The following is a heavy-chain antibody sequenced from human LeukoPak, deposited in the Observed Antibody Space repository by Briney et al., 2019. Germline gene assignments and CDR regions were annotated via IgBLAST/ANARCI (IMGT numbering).Heavy chain of an antibody. CDR1: GYTFTIYA. Sequence: ASVKVSCQASGYTFTIYAIHWVGQAPGQRLEWMGWISAGNGNTKYSQNFQGRVTFISNTSATTAFMELSSLRSEDAAVYYRTRDSGSGNNDYWGQGTLVTVSS. J-gene: IGHJ4*02. CDR3: TRDSGSGNNDY. CDR2: ISAGNGNT. D-gene: IGHD1-26*01. V-gene: IGHV1-3*01.